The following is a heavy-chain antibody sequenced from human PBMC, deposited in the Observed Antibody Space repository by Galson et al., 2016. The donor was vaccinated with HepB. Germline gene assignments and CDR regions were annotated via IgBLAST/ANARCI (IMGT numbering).Heavy chain of an antibody. CDR1: GFTFSNYA. Sequence: SLRLSCAASGFTFSNYAMSWVRRAPVKGLEWVSHSDGPTPNTPYEDSVRGRFPIHRDNARDTLTLHIDSLTAEASAIYYCTTWLSHHFDYWGQGTRVTVSS. CDR3: TTWLSHHFDY. CDR2: SDGPTPNT. D-gene: IGHD6-19*01. V-gene: IGHV3-23*01. J-gene: IGHJ4*02.